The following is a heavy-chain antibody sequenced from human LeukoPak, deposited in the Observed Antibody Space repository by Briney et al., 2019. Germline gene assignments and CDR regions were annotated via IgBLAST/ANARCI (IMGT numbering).Heavy chain of an antibody. CDR3: ARVCSGGTRLDY. CDR1: RGSISSYH. V-gene: IGHV4-59*12. CDR2: IYYSGST. D-gene: IGHD2-15*01. Sequence: SETLSLTRIVSRGSISSYHWRWIRQPPGRGLEWIGYIYYSGSTNYNPSLKSRVTISVDTSKNQFSLKLSSVTAADTAVYYCARVCSGGTRLDYWGQGTLVTVSS. J-gene: IGHJ4*02.